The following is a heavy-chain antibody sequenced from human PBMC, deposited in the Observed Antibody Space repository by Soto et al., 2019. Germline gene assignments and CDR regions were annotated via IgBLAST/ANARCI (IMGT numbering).Heavy chain of an antibody. CDR1: GFSLSGSD. CDR2: ILYDGFDK. D-gene: IGHD2-15*01. CDR3: ARDRDCGGGSCYYFDS. V-gene: IGHV3-30-3*01. J-gene: IGHJ4*02. Sequence: QVQLVESGGGVVQPGRSLRLSCAASGFSLSGSDMHWVRQAPGKGLEWVAVILYDGFDKYYADSVKGRFTISRDNSKNTLYLQMNSLRPGDTAVYYCARDRDCGGGSCYYFDSWGQGTLVTVSS.